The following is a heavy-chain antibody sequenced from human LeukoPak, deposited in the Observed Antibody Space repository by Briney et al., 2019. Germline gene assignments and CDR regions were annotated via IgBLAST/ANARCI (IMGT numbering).Heavy chain of an antibody. J-gene: IGHJ4*02. CDR2: TYAGGST. CDR1: EFSVSSNY. Sequence: GGSLRLSCAASEFSVSSNYMSWVRQAPGKGLEWVSVTYAGGSTYYADSVKGRFTISRDNSKNTLYLEMNSLRAEDTAVYCCGGGGWYYFHYRGQGTLVTVSS. CDR3: GGGGWYYFHY. D-gene: IGHD2-15*01. V-gene: IGHV3-53*01.